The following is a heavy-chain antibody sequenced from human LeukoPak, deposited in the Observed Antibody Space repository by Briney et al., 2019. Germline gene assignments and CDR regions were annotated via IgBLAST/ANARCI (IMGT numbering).Heavy chain of an antibody. D-gene: IGHD6-19*01. CDR2: INHSGST. CDR3: ATLIAVAGTFDY. CDR1: GGSFSGYY. J-gene: IGHJ4*02. V-gene: IGHV4-34*01. Sequence: SETLSLTCAVSGGSFSGYYWSWIRQTPGKGLEWIGEINHSGSTNYNPSLKSRVTISVDTSKNQFSLKLSSVTAADTAVYYCATLIAVAGTFDYWGQGTLVTVSS.